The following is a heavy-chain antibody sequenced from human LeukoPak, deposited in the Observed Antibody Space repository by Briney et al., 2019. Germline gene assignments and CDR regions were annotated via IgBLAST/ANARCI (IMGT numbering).Heavy chain of an antibody. CDR2: IYHSGST. Sequence: PSETLSLTCAVSGYSISSGFYWDWIRQPPGKGLAWIGTIYHSGSTYYNPSLKSRVTISVHTSTNQCSLKLSSVTAADTAVFYCARQGPYCGGDCSNYFDFWGQGILVTVSS. J-gene: IGHJ4*02. D-gene: IGHD2-21*01. V-gene: IGHV4-38-2*01. CDR1: GYSISSGFY. CDR3: ARQGPYCGGDCSNYFDF.